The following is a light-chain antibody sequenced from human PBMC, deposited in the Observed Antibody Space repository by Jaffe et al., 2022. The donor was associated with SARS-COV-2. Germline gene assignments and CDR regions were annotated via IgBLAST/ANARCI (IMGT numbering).Light chain of an antibody. Sequence: EIVLTQSPGTLSLSPGERATLSCRASQSVRNNYLAWYQQKPGQAPRLLIYGTSTRATGIPDRFSGSGSATDFTLTISRLEPEDFAVYYCQQYGSSFTFGPGTKVDIK. V-gene: IGKV3-20*01. CDR1: QSVRNNY. CDR3: QQYGSSFT. J-gene: IGKJ3*01. CDR2: GTS.